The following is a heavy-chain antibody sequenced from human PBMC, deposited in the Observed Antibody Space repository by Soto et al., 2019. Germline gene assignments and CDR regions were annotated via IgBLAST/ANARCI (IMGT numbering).Heavy chain of an antibody. CDR1: GFTFSSYW. Sequence: PGGSLRLSCAAAGFTFSSYWMHWVRQAPGKGLVWVSRINNDGSVTIYADSVKGRFTISRDNAKNTLYLQMNSLRVEDTAVYFCVNFHTSGFWGQGTLVTVSS. D-gene: IGHD6-19*01. CDR2: INNDGSVT. V-gene: IGHV3-74*01. CDR3: VNFHTSGF. J-gene: IGHJ4*01.